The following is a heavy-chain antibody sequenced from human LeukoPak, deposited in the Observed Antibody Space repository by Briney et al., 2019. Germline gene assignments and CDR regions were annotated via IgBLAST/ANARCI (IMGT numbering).Heavy chain of an antibody. J-gene: IGHJ5*02. CDR3: ARGGYSSSWYGEYNWFDP. Sequence: SETLSLTCTASGVSISSYYWSWIRQPPGKGLEWIRYIYYSGSPNYNPSLKSRVTISVDTSKNQFSLKLSSVTAADTAVYYCARGGYSSSWYGEYNWFDPWGQGTLVTVSS. CDR1: GVSISSYY. CDR2: IYYSGSP. V-gene: IGHV4-59*12. D-gene: IGHD6-13*01.